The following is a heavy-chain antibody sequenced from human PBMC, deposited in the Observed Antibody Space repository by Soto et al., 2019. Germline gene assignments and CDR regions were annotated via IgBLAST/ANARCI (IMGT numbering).Heavy chain of an antibody. J-gene: IGHJ3*02. D-gene: IGHD3-3*01. CDR1: GGSISSGGYY. CDR2: IYYSGST. V-gene: IGHV4-31*03. Sequence: PSETLSLTCTVSGGSISSGGYYWSWIRQHPGKGLEWIGYIYYSGSTYYNPSLKSRVTISVDTSKNQFSLKLSSVTAADTAVYYCARDWSDFGDAFDIWGQGTMVTVS. CDR3: ARDWSDFGDAFDI.